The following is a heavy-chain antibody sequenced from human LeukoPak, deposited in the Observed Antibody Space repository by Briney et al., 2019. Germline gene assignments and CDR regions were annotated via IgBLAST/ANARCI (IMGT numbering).Heavy chain of an antibody. J-gene: IGHJ4*02. CDR2: ISGSGGST. Sequence: PGGSLRLSCAASGFTFSSYAMSWVRQAPGKGLEWVSAISGSGGSTYYADSVKGRFTISRDNSKNTLYLQMNSLRAEDTAVYYCAKDQEMVRGANYFGYWGQGTLVTVSS. CDR1: GFTFSSYA. V-gene: IGHV3-23*01. CDR3: AKDQEMVRGANYFGY. D-gene: IGHD3-10*01.